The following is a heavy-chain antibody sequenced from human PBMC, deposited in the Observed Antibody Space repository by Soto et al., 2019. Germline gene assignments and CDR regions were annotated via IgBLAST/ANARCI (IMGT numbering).Heavy chain of an antibody. V-gene: IGHV3-13*01. CDR2: IGTAGDT. CDR3: ARSGLASDRSYGMDV. Sequence: EVQLVESGGGLVQPGGSLRLSCAASGFTFSSYDMHWVRQATGKGLEWVSAIGTAGDTYYPGSVKGRFTISRENAKNSLYLQMNSLRAEDTAVYYCARSGLASDRSYGMDVWGQGTTVTVSS. J-gene: IGHJ6*02. D-gene: IGHD1-26*01. CDR1: GFTFSSYD.